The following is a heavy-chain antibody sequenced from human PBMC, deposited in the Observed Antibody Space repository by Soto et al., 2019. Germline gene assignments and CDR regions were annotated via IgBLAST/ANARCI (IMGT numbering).Heavy chain of an antibody. CDR1: GGSFSGYY. Sequence: KTSETLSLTCAVYGGSFSGYYWSWIRQPPGKGLEWIGEINHSGSTNYNPSLKSRVTISVDTSKNQFSLKLSSVTAADTAVYYCARGPYYYDSSAFDPWGQGTLVTVSS. V-gene: IGHV4-34*01. CDR3: ARGPYYYDSSAFDP. CDR2: INHSGST. J-gene: IGHJ5*02. D-gene: IGHD3-22*01.